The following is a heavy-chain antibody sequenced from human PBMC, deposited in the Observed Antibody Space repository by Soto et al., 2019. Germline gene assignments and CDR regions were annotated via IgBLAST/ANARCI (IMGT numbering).Heavy chain of an antibody. V-gene: IGHV3-30*04. J-gene: IGHJ4*02. Sequence: QVQLVESGGGVVQPGRSLRLSCAAPGFTFSSYAMHWVRQAPGKGLEWVAIISSDGSKKYYADSVKGRFTISRDNSKDTLFLQMNSLRPEDTAVYNCARGGGWLQLPVDYWGQGTLVTVSS. D-gene: IGHD5-12*01. CDR2: ISSDGSKK. CDR3: ARGGGWLQLPVDY. CDR1: GFTFSSYA.